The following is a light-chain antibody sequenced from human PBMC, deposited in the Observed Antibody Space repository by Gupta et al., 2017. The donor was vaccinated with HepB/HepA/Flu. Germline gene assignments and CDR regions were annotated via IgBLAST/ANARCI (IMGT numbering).Light chain of an antibody. CDR1: QSVSRY. CDR2: DAS. J-gene: IGKJ4*01. CDR3: QQRINWPLT. Sequence: IVLTQSPVTLSLSPGKRATLSCRASQSVSRYLAWYQQKPGQPPSLLVFDASNRATGVPARFSGSGSGTEFTLTISSLEPEDFAVYYCQQRINWPLTFGGGTRVEIK. V-gene: IGKV3-11*01.